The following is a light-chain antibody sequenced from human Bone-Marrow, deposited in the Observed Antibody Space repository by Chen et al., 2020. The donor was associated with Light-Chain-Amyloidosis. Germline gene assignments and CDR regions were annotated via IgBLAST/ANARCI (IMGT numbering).Light chain of an antibody. CDR3: QQYGTSPLT. J-gene: IGKJ4*01. CDR2: GSS. V-gene: IGKV3-20*01. Sequence: EIVLTQSPGTLSLSPGEGANLSCRASQTISSNYLTWYQQKFGQAPRLLIYGSSSRATGIPDRFTGSGSGTEFPLTINRLEPEDFAMYYCQQYGTSPLTFGGGTKVEIK. CDR1: QTISSNY.